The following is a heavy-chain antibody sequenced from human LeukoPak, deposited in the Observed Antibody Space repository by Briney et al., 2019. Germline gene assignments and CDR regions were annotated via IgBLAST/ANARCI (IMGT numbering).Heavy chain of an antibody. V-gene: IGHV4-34*01. D-gene: IGHD2-15*01. CDR1: GGSFSGYY. CDR2: INHSGST. J-gene: IGHJ5*02. Sequence: SETLSLTCAVYGGSFSGYYWSWIRQPPGKGLEWIGEINHSGSTNYNPSLKSRVTISVDTSKNQFSLKLSSVTAADTAVYYCARRRQRLVVKYNWFDPWGQGTWSPSPQ. CDR3: ARRRQRLVVKYNWFDP.